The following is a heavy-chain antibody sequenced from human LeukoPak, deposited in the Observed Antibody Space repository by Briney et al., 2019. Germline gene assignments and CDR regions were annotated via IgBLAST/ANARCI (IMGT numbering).Heavy chain of an antibody. CDR2: IRYDGSNK. Sequence: PGGSLRLSCAASGVTFSSYGIHWVRQAPGKGLECVAFIRYDGSNKYYADSVKGRFTISRDNSKNTLYLQMNSLRAEDTAVYYCAKDGALRYFEGHYYYYGMDVWGQGTTVTVSS. CDR3: AKDGALRYFEGHYYYYGMDV. V-gene: IGHV3-30*02. J-gene: IGHJ6*02. D-gene: IGHD3-9*01. CDR1: GVTFSSYG.